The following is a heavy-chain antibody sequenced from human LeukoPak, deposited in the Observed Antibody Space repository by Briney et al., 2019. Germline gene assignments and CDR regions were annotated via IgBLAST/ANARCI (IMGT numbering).Heavy chain of an antibody. CDR1: GGTFSSYA. CDR3: ARDQPDYYYYYMDV. J-gene: IGHJ6*03. V-gene: IGHV1-69*05. Sequence: AVKVSFKCSGGTFSSYAIGWVRQAPAQGLEWMGGTIPIFGTANYAQKFQGRVTITTDESTNTAYMELSSLRSEDTAVYYCARDQPDYYYYYMDVWGKGTTVTVSS. CDR2: TIPIFGTA.